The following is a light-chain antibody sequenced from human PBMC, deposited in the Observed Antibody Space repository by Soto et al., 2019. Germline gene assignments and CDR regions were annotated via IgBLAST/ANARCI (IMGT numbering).Light chain of an antibody. CDR1: RGVSANY. V-gene: IGKV3-20*01. Sequence: ENLLTQSPGTLSLSPGEGATLSCRASRGVSANYLAWYQLKPGQAPTLLIYGASIRAAGITDRFSGSGSGTDFTLTISRLEPEDFAVYYCQQYGSSGTFGQGTKVDIK. J-gene: IGKJ1*01. CDR3: QQYGSSGT. CDR2: GAS.